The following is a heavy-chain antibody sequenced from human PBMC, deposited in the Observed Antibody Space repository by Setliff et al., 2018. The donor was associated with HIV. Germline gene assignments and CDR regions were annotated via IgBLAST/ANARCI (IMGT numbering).Heavy chain of an antibody. CDR3: ARGGGDYEGDPYYYYMDV. V-gene: IGHV3-7*04. Sequence: PGGSLRLSCAASGFTFSNYWMIWVRQAPGKGLEWVANINQDGSEEYYVDSGKGQFTISRDNAKNSLYLQMNRLRAEDTAVYYCARGGGDYEGDPYYYYMDVWGKGTTVTVSS. CDR1: GFTFSNYW. J-gene: IGHJ6*03. D-gene: IGHD4-17*01. CDR2: INQDGSEE.